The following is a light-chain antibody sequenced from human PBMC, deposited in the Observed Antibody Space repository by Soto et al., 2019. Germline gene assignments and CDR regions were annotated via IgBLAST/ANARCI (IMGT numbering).Light chain of an antibody. Sequence: QSVLTQPPSVSGAPGQRVTISCTGNTSNIGAGYDVHWYQQLPGAAPKVLIQSDTKRPSGVPGRFSGSKSGTSASLAITGLQAEDEADYYCQSYDSSLSGSVFGGGTKVTVL. CDR1: TSNIGAGYD. V-gene: IGLV1-40*01. J-gene: IGLJ2*01. CDR2: SDT. CDR3: QSYDSSLSGSV.